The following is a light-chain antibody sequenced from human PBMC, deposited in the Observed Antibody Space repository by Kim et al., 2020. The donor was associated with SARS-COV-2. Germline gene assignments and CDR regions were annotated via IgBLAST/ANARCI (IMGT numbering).Light chain of an antibody. CDR1: SSNIGSNS. CDR3: AAWDDSLNGPV. CDR2: SNN. V-gene: IGLV1-44*01. Sequence: QSVLTQSPSASGTPGQRVTISCSGGSSNIGSNSVHWYQQLPGTAPKLLIYSNNQRPSGVPDRFSGSWSGTSASLAISGLQSEDEADYYCAAWDDSLNGPVFGGGTQLTVL. J-gene: IGLJ3*02.